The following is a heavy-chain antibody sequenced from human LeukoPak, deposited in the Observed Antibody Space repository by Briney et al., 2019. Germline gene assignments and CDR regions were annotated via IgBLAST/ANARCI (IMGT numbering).Heavy chain of an antibody. CDR3: AKATVNPYFDY. CDR2: ISYDGSNK. D-gene: IGHD4-17*01. Sequence: GGPLRLSCAASGFTFSSYGMHWVRQAPGKGLEWVAVISYDGSNKYYADSAKGRFTISRDNSKNTLYLQMNSLRAEDTAVYYCAKATVNPYFDYWGQGTLVTVSS. CDR1: GFTFSSYG. J-gene: IGHJ4*02. V-gene: IGHV3-30*18.